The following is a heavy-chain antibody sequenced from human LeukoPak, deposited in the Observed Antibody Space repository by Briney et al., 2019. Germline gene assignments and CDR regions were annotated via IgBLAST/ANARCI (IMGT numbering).Heavy chain of an antibody. D-gene: IGHD6-19*01. CDR1: GGSFSGYY. J-gene: IGHJ3*02. CDR2: INHSGST. CDR3: AGKSSGWYGDAFDI. V-gene: IGHV4-34*01. Sequence: DPSETLSLTCAVYGGSFSGYYWSWIRQPPGKGLEWIGEINHSGSTNYNPSLKSRVTISVDTSKNQFSLKLSSVTAADTAVYYCAGKSSGWYGDAFDIWGQGTMVTVSS.